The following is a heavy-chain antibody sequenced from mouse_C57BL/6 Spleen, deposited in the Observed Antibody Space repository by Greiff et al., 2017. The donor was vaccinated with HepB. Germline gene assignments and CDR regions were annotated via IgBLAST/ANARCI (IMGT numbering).Heavy chain of an antibody. V-gene: IGHV1-52*01. CDR2: IDPSDNET. Sequence: QVQLQQPGAELVRPGSSVKLSCKASGYTFTSYWMHWVKQRPIQGLEWIGNIDPSDNETHYNQKFKDKATLTVDKSSSTAYMQLSSLTSEDSAVYYCARGDDGYPYYAMDYWGQGTSVTVSS. CDR3: ARGDDGYPYYAMDY. J-gene: IGHJ4*01. D-gene: IGHD2-3*01. CDR1: GYTFTSYW.